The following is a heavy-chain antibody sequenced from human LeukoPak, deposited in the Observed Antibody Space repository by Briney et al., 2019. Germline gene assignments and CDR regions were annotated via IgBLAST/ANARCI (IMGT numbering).Heavy chain of an antibody. CDR2: ISYDGSNK. CDR1: GFTFSSYA. J-gene: IGHJ4*02. D-gene: IGHD4-23*01. Sequence: PGGSLRLSCAASGFTFSSYAMHWVRQAPGKGLEWVAVISYDGSNKYYADSVKGRFTISRDNSKNTLYLRMNSLRAEDTAVYYCASTKEDYGGNPTPDYWGQGTLVTVSS. CDR3: ASTKEDYGGNPTPDY. V-gene: IGHV3-30-3*01.